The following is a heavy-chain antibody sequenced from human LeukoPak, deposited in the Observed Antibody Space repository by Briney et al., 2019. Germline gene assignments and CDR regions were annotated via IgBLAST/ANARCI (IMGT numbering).Heavy chain of an antibody. D-gene: IGHD6-13*01. Sequence: SSETLSLTCAVYGGSFSGYYWSWIRQPPGKGLEWIGEINHSGSTNYNPSLKSRVTISVDKSKNQFSLKLSSVTAADTAVYYCARAVAAAGTGGEFDYWGQGTLVTVSS. CDR2: INHSGST. J-gene: IGHJ4*02. CDR3: ARAVAAAGTGGEFDY. V-gene: IGHV4-34*01. CDR1: GGSFSGYY.